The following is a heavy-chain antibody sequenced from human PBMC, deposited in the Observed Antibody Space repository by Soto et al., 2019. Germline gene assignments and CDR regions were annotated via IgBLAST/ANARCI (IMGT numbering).Heavy chain of an antibody. D-gene: IGHD2-2*01. CDR1: GGSITSSGYY. V-gene: IGHV4-31*03. Sequence: QVQLQESGPGLVKPSQTLSLTCTVSGGSITSSGYYWSWIRQHPGEGLEWIGFTSNSGSTSYNPSLKSRVTISVGTSSTPFSLNLKSVTAADTAVYYCARGGGSTKVDYWGQGTLVTVSP. CDR2: TSNSGST. CDR3: ARGGGSTKVDY. J-gene: IGHJ4*02.